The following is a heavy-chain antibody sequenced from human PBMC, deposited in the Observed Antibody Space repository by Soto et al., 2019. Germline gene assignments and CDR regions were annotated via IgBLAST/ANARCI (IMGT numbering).Heavy chain of an antibody. CDR2: ISYDGSNK. J-gene: IGHJ4*02. V-gene: IGHV3-30*18. CDR3: AKSIWGKVRGQTFDY. D-gene: IGHD3-10*01. Sequence: PGGSLRLSCAASGSTFSSYGMHWVRQAPGKGLEWVAVISYDGSNKYYADSVKGRFTISRDNSKNTLYLQMNSLRAEDTAVYYCAKSIWGKVRGQTFDYWGQGTLVTVSS. CDR1: GSTFSSYG.